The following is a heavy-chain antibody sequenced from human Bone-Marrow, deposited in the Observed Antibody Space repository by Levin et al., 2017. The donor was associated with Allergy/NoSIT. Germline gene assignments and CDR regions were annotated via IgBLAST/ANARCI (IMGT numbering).Heavy chain of an antibody. CDR1: GFTFSSYA. CDR3: AKSGITLIVVVNLADY. J-gene: IGHJ4*02. D-gene: IGHD3-22*01. CDR2: VSGSGIST. Sequence: GGSLRLSCAASGFTFSSYAMSWVRQAPGKGLEWVSAVSGSGISTYYADSVKGRFTISRDNSKNTLYLQMNSVRAEDTAVYYCAKSGITLIVVVNLADYWGQGTLVTVSS. V-gene: IGHV3-23*01.